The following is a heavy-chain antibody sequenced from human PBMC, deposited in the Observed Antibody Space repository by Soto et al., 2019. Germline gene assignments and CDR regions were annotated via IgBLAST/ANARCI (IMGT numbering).Heavy chain of an antibody. CDR3: ARGGVVYYFDY. Sequence: GGSLRLSCAASGFTFSSYEMNWVRQAPGKGLERVSYISSSGSTIYYADSVKGRFTISRDNAKNSLYLQMNSLRAEDTAVYYCARGGVVYYFDYWGQGTLVTVSS. J-gene: IGHJ4*02. D-gene: IGHD2-15*01. CDR2: ISSSGSTI. V-gene: IGHV3-48*03. CDR1: GFTFSSYE.